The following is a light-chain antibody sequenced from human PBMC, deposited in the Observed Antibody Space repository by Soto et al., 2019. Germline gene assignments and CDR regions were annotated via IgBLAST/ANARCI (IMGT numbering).Light chain of an antibody. CDR2: EVS. CDR1: SSDVGNYNY. V-gene: IGLV2-14*01. J-gene: IGLJ1*01. Sequence: QSVLTQPASVSGSPGQSITISCTGTSSDVGNYNYVSWYQQHPGKAPKLIIYEVSNRPSGVSNRFSGSKSGNTASLTISGLPAEDEADYYCSSYTSSISYVFGTGTKVTVL. CDR3: SSYTSSISYV.